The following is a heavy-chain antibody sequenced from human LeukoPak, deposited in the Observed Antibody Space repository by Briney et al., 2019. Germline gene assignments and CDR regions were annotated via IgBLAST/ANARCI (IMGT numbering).Heavy chain of an antibody. D-gene: IGHD5-18*01. CDR3: ARRQTARYYYYGMDV. CDR1: GYSFTSYW. J-gene: IGHJ6*02. CDR2: IYPGDSDT. Sequence: GESLKISCKGSGYSFTSYWIGWVRQMPGKGLEWMGIIYPGDSDTRYSPSFQGQVTISADKSISTAYLQWSSLKASDTAMYYCARRQTARYYYYGMDVWGQGTTVTDSS. V-gene: IGHV5-51*01.